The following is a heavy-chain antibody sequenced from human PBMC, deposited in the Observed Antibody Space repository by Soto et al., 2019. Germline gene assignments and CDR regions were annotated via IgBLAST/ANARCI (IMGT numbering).Heavy chain of an antibody. CDR2: IVVGSGNT. D-gene: IGHD4-17*01. V-gene: IGHV1-58*01. Sequence: SEKVSCRASGFTFTSSAVQWVRQARGQRLEWIGWIVVGSGNTNYAQKFQERVTITRDMSTSTAYMEMSSLRSEDTAVYYCAADGDYGRNWFDPWGQGTLVTVSS. CDR3: AADGDYGRNWFDP. J-gene: IGHJ5*02. CDR1: GFTFTSSA.